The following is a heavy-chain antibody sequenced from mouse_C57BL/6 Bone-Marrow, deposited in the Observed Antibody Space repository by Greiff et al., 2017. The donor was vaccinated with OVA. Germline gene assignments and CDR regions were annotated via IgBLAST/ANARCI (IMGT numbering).Heavy chain of an antibody. V-gene: IGHV4-1*01. D-gene: IGHD1-1*01. CDR3: AGLFITTVVAHWYFDV. CDR1: TVDFSRYW. CDR2: INPDSSTI. Sequence: PAATVDFSRYWMSWVRRAPGKGLEWIGEINPDSSTINYAPSLKDKFIISRDNAKNTLYLQMSKVRSEDTALYYCAGLFITTVVAHWYFDVWGTGTTVTVSS. J-gene: IGHJ1*03.